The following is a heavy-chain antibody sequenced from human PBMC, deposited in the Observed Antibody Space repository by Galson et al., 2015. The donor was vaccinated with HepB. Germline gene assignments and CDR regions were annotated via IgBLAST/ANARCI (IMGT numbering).Heavy chain of an antibody. J-gene: IGHJ4*02. CDR2: INHSGST. CDR3: ARGGSGGYYDSSGYYGDFDY. V-gene: IGHV4-34*01. CDR1: GGSFSGYY. D-gene: IGHD3-22*01. Sequence: SETLSLTCAVYGGSFSGYYWSWIRQPPGKGLEWIGEINHSGSTNYNPSLKSRVTISVDTSKNQFSLKLSSVTAADTAVYYCARGGSGGYYDSSGYYGDFDYWGQGTLVTVSS.